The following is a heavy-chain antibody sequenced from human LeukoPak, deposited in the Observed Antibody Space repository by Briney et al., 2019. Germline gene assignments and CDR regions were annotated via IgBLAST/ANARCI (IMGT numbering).Heavy chain of an antibody. CDR3: AEKGMVGATGFDY. D-gene: IGHD1-26*01. CDR1: GFTFDDYA. V-gene: IGHV3-9*01. J-gene: IGHJ4*02. CDR2: ISWNSGSI. Sequence: GGSLRLSCAASGFTFDDYAMPWVRQAPGKGLEWVSGISWNSGSIGYADSVKGRFTISRDNAKNSLYLQMNSLRAEDTALYYCAEKGMVGATGFDYWGQGTLVTVSS.